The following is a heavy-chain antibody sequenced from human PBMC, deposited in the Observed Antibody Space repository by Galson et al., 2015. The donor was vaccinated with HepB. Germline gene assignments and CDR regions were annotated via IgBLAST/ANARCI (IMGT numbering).Heavy chain of an antibody. CDR1: GGSISSYY. J-gene: IGHJ6*02. V-gene: IGHV4-59*01. D-gene: IGHD1-1*01. CDR3: ARVNGYSDYYYYYGMDV. CDR2: IYYSGST. Sequence: ETLSLTCTVSGGSISSYYWSWIRQPPGKGLEWIGYIYYSGSTNYNPSLKSRVTISVDTSKNQFSLKLSSVTAADTAVYYCARVNGYSDYYYYYGMDVWGQGTTVTVSS.